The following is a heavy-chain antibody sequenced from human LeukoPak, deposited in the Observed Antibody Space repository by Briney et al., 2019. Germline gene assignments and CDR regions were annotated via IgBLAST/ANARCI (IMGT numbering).Heavy chain of an antibody. CDR3: AKDSYCSSTSCYIEFWFDP. CDR2: ISSSSSTI. V-gene: IGHV3-48*01. CDR1: GFTFSSYS. Sequence: GGSLRLSCAASGFTFSSYSMNWVRQAPGKGLEWVSYISSSSSTIYYADSVKGRFTISRDNAKNTLYLQMNSLRAEDTAVYYCAKDSYCSSTSCYIEFWFDPWGQGTLVTVSS. D-gene: IGHD2-2*02. J-gene: IGHJ5*02.